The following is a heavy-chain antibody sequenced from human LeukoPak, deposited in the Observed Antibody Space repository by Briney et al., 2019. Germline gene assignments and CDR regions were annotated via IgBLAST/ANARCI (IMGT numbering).Heavy chain of an antibody. Sequence: GGSLRLSCAAPGFSFSSYAMHWVRQAPGKGLEWVSSISSSSSYIYYADSVKGRFTISRDNAKNSLYLQMNSLRAEDTAVYYCARGRDWFDPWGQGTLVTVSS. D-gene: IGHD3-10*01. V-gene: IGHV3-21*01. CDR1: GFSFSSYA. J-gene: IGHJ5*02. CDR2: ISSSSSYI. CDR3: ARGRDWFDP.